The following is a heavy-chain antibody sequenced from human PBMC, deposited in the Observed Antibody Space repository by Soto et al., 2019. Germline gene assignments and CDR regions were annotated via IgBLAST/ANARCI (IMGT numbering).Heavy chain of an antibody. D-gene: IGHD6-13*01. V-gene: IGHV3-23*01. CDR3: AKGRHSSSWPKITHHYYYYMDV. CDR1: GFIFSSYA. Sequence: EVQLLESGGGLVQPGGSLRLSFEASGFIFSSYAMSWVRQAPWKGLEWVAAISAGGGSTYYADSVKGRFTISRDNSNNTLYLPINSRRSEDTAVYYCAKGRHSSSWPKITHHYYYYMDVWGKGTTVTVSS. CDR2: ISAGGGST. J-gene: IGHJ6*03.